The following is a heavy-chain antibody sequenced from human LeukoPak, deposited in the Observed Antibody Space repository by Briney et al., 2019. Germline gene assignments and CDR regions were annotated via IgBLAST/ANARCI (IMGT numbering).Heavy chain of an antibody. V-gene: IGHV1-24*01. CDR2: FDPEDGET. CDR3: ATPRGAAAANAAFDI. CDR1: GYTLTELS. Sequence: GASVKVSCKVSGYTLTELSMHWVRQAPGKGLAWVGGFDPEDGETIYAQKFQGRVTMTEDTSTDTAYMELSSLRSEDTAVYYCATPRGAAAANAAFDIWGQGTMVTVSS. J-gene: IGHJ3*02. D-gene: IGHD6-13*01.